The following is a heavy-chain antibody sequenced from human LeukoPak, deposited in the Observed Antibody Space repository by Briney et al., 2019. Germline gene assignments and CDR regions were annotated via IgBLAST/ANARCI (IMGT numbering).Heavy chain of an antibody. Sequence: PGGSLRLSCSASGFTFITYAMTWVRQAPGKGREWVSSISNSGGSTYYADSVKGRFTISRDNSKHTLYLQMNSLRAEDTAVYYCAKDGVESSSWPRRFDYWGQGTLVTVSS. CDR2: ISNSGGST. CDR3: AKDGVESSSWPRRFDY. V-gene: IGHV3-23*01. CDR1: GFTFITYA. J-gene: IGHJ4*02. D-gene: IGHD6-13*01.